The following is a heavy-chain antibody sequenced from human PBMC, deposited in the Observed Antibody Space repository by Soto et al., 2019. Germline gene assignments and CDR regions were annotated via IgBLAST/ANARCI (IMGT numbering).Heavy chain of an antibody. D-gene: IGHD6-19*01. Sequence: GESLKISCAASGFTFSSYAMSWVRQAPGKGLEWVSAITGSGGSTYYADSVKGRFTISRDDSKNTLYLQMNSLRAEDTAIYYCAKDPTKWLASHYYYYGMDVWGQGTTVTVSS. V-gene: IGHV3-23*01. J-gene: IGHJ6*02. CDR3: AKDPTKWLASHYYYYGMDV. CDR1: GFTFSSYA. CDR2: ITGSGGST.